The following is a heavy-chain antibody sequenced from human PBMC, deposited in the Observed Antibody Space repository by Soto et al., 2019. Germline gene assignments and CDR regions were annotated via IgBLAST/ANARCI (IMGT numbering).Heavy chain of an antibody. CDR1: GYGFSTYG. CDR2: VSAYTTKP. J-gene: IGHJ4*02. V-gene: IGHV1-18*01. CDR3: GRGPA. Sequence: QVHLVQSGPEVKKPGASVKVSCKASGYGFSTYGITWVRQAPGQGLEWMGWVSAYTTKPNYAQKFQGRVTMTTDTSTTTVYMDLGGLRSDDTAIYYCGRGPAWGQGTLVLVSS.